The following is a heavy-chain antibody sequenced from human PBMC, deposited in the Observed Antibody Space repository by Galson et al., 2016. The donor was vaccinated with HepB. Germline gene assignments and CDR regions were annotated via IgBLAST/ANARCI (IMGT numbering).Heavy chain of an antibody. D-gene: IGHD2-21*01. J-gene: IGHJ3*02. CDR3: ARGATEVANAATIPSDAFDI. CDR1: GGSIDRGGYS. V-gene: IGHV4-30-2*01. CDR2: IYHSGST. Sequence: TLSLTCAVSGGSIDRGGYSWSWIRQTPGKGLEWIGYIYHSGSTYYNPSLKSRVAISINRSKNHFSLKVTSGTAADTAVYFCARGATEVANAATIPSDAFDIWGQGTMVTVSS.